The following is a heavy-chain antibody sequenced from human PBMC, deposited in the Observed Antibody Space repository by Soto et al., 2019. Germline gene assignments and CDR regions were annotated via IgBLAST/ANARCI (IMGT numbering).Heavy chain of an antibody. Sequence: VQLMQSGADVKKPGSSVKVSCKASGGTFSSHSINWVRPAPGQGLEWMGGVISLFGTANYAHNFKGRVTITADQSTSTAYMELNSLRSYDTAVYYCAREVGYGDFSAALLDWGQGTLVTVSS. CDR3: AREVGYGDFSAALLD. V-gene: IGHV1-69*01. J-gene: IGHJ4*02. CDR2: VISLFGTA. D-gene: IGHD4-17*01. CDR1: GGTFSSHS.